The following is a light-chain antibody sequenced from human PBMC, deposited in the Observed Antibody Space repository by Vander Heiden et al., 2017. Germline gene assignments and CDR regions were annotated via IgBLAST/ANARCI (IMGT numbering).Light chain of an antibody. V-gene: IGLV3-1*01. CDR1: KVGDKY. CDR2: QES. Sequence: SYQLTQPPSVSVSQGHTASISVSRDKVGDKYACWYQQKTGQSPVLVIYQESKRPSGIPERVSGSNSGNTATLTISGTQAMDEADYYGQAWDSSTAKGVVFGGGTKLTVL. CDR3: QAWDSSTAKGVV. J-gene: IGLJ2*01.